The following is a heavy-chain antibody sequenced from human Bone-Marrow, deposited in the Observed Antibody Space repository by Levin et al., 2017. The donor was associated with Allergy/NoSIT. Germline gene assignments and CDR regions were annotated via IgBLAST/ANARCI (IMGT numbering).Heavy chain of an antibody. V-gene: IGHV7-4-1*02. J-gene: IGHJ6*03. CDR2: INTNTGTP. Sequence: GASVKVSCKASGYTFRNYALNWVRQAPGQGLEWMGQINTNTGTPTYAQGFTGRFVFSLDTSVSTAFLQINSLETEDTAVYYCAVHYAYLYMDLWGKGTTVTVSS. CDR3: AVHYAYLYMDL. D-gene: IGHD4-17*01. CDR1: GYTFRNYA.